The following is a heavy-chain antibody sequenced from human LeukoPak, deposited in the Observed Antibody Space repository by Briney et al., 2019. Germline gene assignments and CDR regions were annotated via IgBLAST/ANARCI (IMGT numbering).Heavy chain of an antibody. CDR1: GGSFSGYY. V-gene: IGHV4-34*01. CDR3: ARGSYCSITSCNTVDY. D-gene: IGHD2-2*01. Sequence: PSETLSLTCAVYGGSFSGYYWSWIRQPPGKGLEWIGEINHSGSTNYNPSLKSRVTISVDTSKNQFSLKLSSVTAADTAVYYCARGSYCSITSCNTVDYWGQGTLVTVSS. CDR2: INHSGST. J-gene: IGHJ4*02.